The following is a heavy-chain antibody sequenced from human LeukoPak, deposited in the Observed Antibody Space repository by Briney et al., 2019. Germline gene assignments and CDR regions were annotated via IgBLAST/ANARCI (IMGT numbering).Heavy chain of an antibody. V-gene: IGHV4-31*03. D-gene: IGHD5-18*01. Sequence: SETLSLTCTVSGGSISSGGYYWSWIRQHPGKGLEWIGYIYYSGSTYYNPSLKSRVTISVDTSKNQFSLKPSSVTAADTAVYYCARDVDTAMFDPWGQGTLVTVSS. J-gene: IGHJ5*02. CDR1: GGSISSGGYY. CDR2: IYYSGST. CDR3: ARDVDTAMFDP.